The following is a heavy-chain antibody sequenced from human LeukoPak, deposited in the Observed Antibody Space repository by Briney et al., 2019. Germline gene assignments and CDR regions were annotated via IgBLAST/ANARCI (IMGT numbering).Heavy chain of an antibody. CDR3: ARGWRFGEQGFDY. CDR1: GGTFSSYA. D-gene: IGHD3-10*01. J-gene: IGHJ4*02. Sequence: SVKVSCKASGGTFSSYAISWVRQAPGQGLEWMGGIIPIFGTANYAQKFQGRVTITADESTSTAYMGLSSLRSEDTAVYYCARGWRFGEQGFDYWGQGTLVTVSS. CDR2: IIPIFGTA. V-gene: IGHV1-69*13.